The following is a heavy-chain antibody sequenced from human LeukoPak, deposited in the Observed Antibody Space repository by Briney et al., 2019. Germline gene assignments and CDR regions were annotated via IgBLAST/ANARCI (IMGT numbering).Heavy chain of an antibody. CDR3: ARRASIAARPGWFDP. CDR1: GYTLTELS. V-gene: IGHV1-24*01. CDR2: FDPEDGET. D-gene: IGHD6-6*01. Sequence: ASVNVSCKVSGYTLTELSMHWVRQAPGKGLEWMGGFDPEDGETIYAQKFQGRVTITRNTSISTAYMELSSLRSEDTAVYYCARRASIAARPGWFDPWGQGTLVTVSS. J-gene: IGHJ5*02.